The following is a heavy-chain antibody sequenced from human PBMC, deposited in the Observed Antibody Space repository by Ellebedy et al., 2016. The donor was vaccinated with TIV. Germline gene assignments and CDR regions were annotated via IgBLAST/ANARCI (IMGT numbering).Heavy chain of an antibody. CDR2: MNGDGNER. CDR3: TKDGSGTMNF. CDR1: RFTFSTSW. V-gene: IGHV3-7*01. J-gene: IGHJ4*02. D-gene: IGHD1-1*01. Sequence: GESLKISCAVSRFTFSTSWMSWVRQAPGQGLEWVANMNGDGNERYYVDSVEGRFTISRDNTRNSLYLQMNSLRADDTAVYYCTKDGSGTMNFWGQGTLVTVSS.